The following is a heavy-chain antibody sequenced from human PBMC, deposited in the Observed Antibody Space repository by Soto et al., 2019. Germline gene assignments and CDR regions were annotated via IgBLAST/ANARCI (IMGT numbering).Heavy chain of an antibody. CDR2: IYYSGST. V-gene: IGHV4-31*03. CDR3: ARGRFLEWVSDAARSTSNYYYYGMDV. CDR1: GGSISSDSYY. Sequence: PSETLSLTCTVSGGSISSDSYYWSWIRQHPGRGLEWIGYIYYSGSTYYNPSLKSRVTISVDTSKNQFSLKLTSVTAADTAVYYCARGRFLEWVSDAARSTSNYYYYGMDVWGQGTTVTVSS. J-gene: IGHJ6*02. D-gene: IGHD3-3*01.